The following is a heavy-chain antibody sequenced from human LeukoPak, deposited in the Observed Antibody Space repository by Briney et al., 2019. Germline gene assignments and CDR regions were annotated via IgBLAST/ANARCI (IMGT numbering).Heavy chain of an antibody. CDR3: ARKVRGVLWFDP. D-gene: IGHD3-10*01. CDR2: INHSGST. CDR1: GGSFSGYY. Sequence: PSETLSLTCAVYGGSFSGYYWSWIRQPPGKGLEWIGEINHSGSTNYNPSLKSRVTISVDTSKNQFSLKLSSVTAADTAVYYCARKVRGVLWFDPWGQGTLVTVSS. V-gene: IGHV4-34*01. J-gene: IGHJ5*02.